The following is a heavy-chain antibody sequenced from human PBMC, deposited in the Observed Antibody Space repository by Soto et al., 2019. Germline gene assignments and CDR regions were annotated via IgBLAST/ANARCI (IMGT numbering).Heavy chain of an antibody. V-gene: IGHV3-73*01. CDR2: IRTKPNSYAT. J-gene: IGHJ5*02. CDR3: ARPISSGWFAP. D-gene: IGHD6-19*01. CDR1: GFDFSGSA. Sequence: EVQLVESGGGLVQPGGSLDLSCATSGFDFSGSAMHWVRQASGRGLEWLGRIRTKPNSYATIYAASVKDRFTISRDDSKKMVYLHMSGLKTEDTAVYYCARPISSGWFAPWGQGTLVSVTS.